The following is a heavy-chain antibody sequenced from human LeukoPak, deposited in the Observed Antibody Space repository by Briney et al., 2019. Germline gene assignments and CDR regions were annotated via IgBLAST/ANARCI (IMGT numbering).Heavy chain of an antibody. CDR2: ISSNGGST. J-gene: IGHJ4*02. CDR3: ANGYSSGWYVFGY. CDR1: GFTFSSYA. D-gene: IGHD6-19*01. Sequence: GGSLRLSCSASGFTFSSYAMHWVRQAPGKGLEYVSAISSNGGSTYYADSVKGRFTISRDNSKNTLYLQMNSLRAEDTAVYYCANGYSSGWYVFGYWGQGTLVIVSS. V-gene: IGHV3-64*04.